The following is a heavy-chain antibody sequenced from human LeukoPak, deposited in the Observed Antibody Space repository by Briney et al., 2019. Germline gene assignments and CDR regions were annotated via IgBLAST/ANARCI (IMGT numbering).Heavy chain of an antibody. V-gene: IGHV4-34*01. J-gene: IGHJ5*02. CDR1: GGSFSGYY. CDR2: INHSGST. D-gene: IGHD3-9*01. Sequence: SETLSLTCAVYGGSFSGYYWSWLRQPPGKGLEWIGEINHSGSTNYNPSLKSRVTISVDTSKNQFSLKLSSVTAADTAVYYCARGGPYYDILTGYYPDNWFDPWGQGTLVTVSS. CDR3: ARGGPYYDILTGYYPDNWFDP.